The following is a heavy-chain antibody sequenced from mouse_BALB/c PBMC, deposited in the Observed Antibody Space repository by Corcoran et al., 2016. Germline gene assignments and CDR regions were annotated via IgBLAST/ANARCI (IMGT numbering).Heavy chain of an antibody. V-gene: IGHV1-77*01. D-gene: IGHD1-1*01. Sequence: QVQLQQSGAELARPGASVKLSCKASGYTFTDYYINWVKQRTGQGLEWIGEIYPGSGNTYYNEKFKGKATRTADKSSSTAYMQLSSLTSEDSAVYFCARKTYGSSYAWFAYWGQGTLVTVSA. CDR2: IYPGSGNT. CDR1: GYTFTDYY. CDR3: ARKTYGSSYAWFAY. J-gene: IGHJ3*01.